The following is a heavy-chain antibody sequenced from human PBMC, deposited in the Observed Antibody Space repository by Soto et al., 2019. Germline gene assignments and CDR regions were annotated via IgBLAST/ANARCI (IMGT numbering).Heavy chain of an antibody. CDR2: IKQDGSEK. CDR1: GFTFSSYW. D-gene: IGHD2-2*01. Sequence: GGSLRLSCAASGFTFSSYWMSWVRQAPGKGLEWVANIKQDGSEKYYVDSVKGRFTISRDNAKNSLYLQMNSLRAEDTAVYYCARDIVVVPAARDSGDMDVWGKGTTVTVSS. J-gene: IGHJ6*03. V-gene: IGHV3-7*01. CDR3: ARDIVVVPAARDSGDMDV.